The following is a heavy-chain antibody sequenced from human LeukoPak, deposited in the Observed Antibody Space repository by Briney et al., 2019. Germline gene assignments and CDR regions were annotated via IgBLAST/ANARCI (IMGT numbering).Heavy chain of an antibody. CDR3: AREWEQQLATGYFDY. D-gene: IGHD6-13*01. Sequence: PGGSLRLSCAASGFTFSSNSMSWVRQAPGKGLEWVSLIYSGGSAYYADSVKGRFTISRDNSRNTLYLQMNSLKAEDTAVYYCAREWEQQLATGYFDYWGQGTLVTVSS. J-gene: IGHJ4*02. CDR2: IYSGGSA. V-gene: IGHV3-53*01. CDR1: GFTFSSNS.